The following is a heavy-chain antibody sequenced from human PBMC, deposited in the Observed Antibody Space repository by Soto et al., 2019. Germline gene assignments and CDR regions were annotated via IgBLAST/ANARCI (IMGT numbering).Heavy chain of an antibody. J-gene: IGHJ5*02. Sequence: RSETLSLTCTVSGGSISSYYWSWIRQPPGKGLEWIGYIYYSGSTNYNPSLKSRVTISVDTSKNQFSLKLSSVTAADTAVYYCARAYYDSSGYYFGAGFDPWGQGTLVTVSS. V-gene: IGHV4-59*01. CDR2: IYYSGST. D-gene: IGHD3-22*01. CDR1: GGSISSYY. CDR3: ARAYYDSSGYYFGAGFDP.